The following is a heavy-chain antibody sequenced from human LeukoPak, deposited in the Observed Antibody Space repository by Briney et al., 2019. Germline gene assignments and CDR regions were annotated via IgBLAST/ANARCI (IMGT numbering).Heavy chain of an antibody. CDR1: GDSISSSSYC. D-gene: IGHD5-12*01. J-gene: IGHJ3*02. CDR2: IYNGANT. Sequence: SETLSLTCTVSGDSISSSSYCWDWIRQPPGKGLEWIGNIYNGANTHYNPSLKTRITMSVDTSKNQFSLKLNSVTAADTGIYYCARHSRSGYIGYENAFDIWGQGTMVTVSS. V-gene: IGHV4-39*01. CDR3: ARHSRSGYIGYENAFDI.